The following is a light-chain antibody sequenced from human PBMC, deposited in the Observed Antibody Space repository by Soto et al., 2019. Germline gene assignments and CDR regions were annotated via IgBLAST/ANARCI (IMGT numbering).Light chain of an antibody. CDR1: SSNIGAGYD. CDR2: GNN. V-gene: IGLV1-40*01. CDR3: QSYDSSLSGHYV. J-gene: IGLJ1*01. Sequence: QSVLTQPPSVSGAPGQRVTISCTGSSSNIGAGYDVHWYQHLPGTAPKLLIYGNNNRPSGVPDRFSGSKSGTSASLAITGLQAEDEADYYCQSYDSSLSGHYVFGAGTKLTVL.